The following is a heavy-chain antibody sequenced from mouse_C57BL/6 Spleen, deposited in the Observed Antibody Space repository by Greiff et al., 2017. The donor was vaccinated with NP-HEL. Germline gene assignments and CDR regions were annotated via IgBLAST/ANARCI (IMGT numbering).Heavy chain of an antibody. J-gene: IGHJ4*01. D-gene: IGHD1-1*01. Sequence: EVQLQQSGPELVKPGASVKISCKASGYTFTDYYMNWVKQSHGKSLEWIGDSNPNNGGTSYNQKFKGKATLTVDKSSSTAYMELRSLTSEDSAVYYCARGGTVGYAMDYWGQGTSVTVSS. CDR3: ARGGTVGYAMDY. V-gene: IGHV1-26*01. CDR1: GYTFTDYY. CDR2: SNPNNGGT.